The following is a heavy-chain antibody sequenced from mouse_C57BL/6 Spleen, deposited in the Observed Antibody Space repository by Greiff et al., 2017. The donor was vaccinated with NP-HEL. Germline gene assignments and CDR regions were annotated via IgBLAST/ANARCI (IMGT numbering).Heavy chain of an antibody. CDR2: IDPETGGT. J-gene: IGHJ4*01. CDR3: TRWYSKSAMDY. D-gene: IGHD2-5*01. V-gene: IGHV1-15*01. Sequence: VQLQQSGAELVRPGASVTLSCKASGYTFTDYEMHWVKQTPVHGLEWIGAIDPETGGTAYNQKFKGKAILTADKSSSTAYMELRSLTSEDSAVYYCTRWYSKSAMDYWGQGTSVTVSS. CDR1: GYTFTDYE.